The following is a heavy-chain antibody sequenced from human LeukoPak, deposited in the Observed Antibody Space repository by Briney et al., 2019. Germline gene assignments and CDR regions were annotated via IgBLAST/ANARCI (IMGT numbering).Heavy chain of an antibody. Sequence: ASVKVSCKASGGTFSSYAISWVRQAPGQGLEWMGRIIPIFGTANYAQKFQGRVTITTDESTSTAYMELSSLRSEDTAVYYCARDRGLGMIKAFDIWGQGTMVTVSS. CDR3: ARDRGLGMIKAFDI. CDR2: IIPIFGTA. J-gene: IGHJ3*02. CDR1: GGTFSSYA. V-gene: IGHV1-69*05. D-gene: IGHD3-10*01.